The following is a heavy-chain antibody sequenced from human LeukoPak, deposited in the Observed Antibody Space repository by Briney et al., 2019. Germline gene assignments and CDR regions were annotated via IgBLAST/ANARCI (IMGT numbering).Heavy chain of an antibody. J-gene: IGHJ4*02. Sequence: SETLSLTCTVSGGSISSSSYNWAWIRQPPGKGLEWIGAIHHGGSTYYNPSLKSRVTISVDTSKNQFSLKLSSVTAADTAFCYCARLPFCGTTSCPFDYWGQGTLVTVSS. CDR3: ARLPFCGTTSCPFDY. CDR1: GGSISSSSYN. CDR2: IHHGGST. D-gene: IGHD2-2*01. V-gene: IGHV4-39*01.